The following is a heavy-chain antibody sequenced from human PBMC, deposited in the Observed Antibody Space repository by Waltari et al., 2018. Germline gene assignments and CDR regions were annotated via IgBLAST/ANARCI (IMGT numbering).Heavy chain of an antibody. D-gene: IGHD1-26*01. Sequence: QVQLQQWGAGLLKPSETLSLTCAVDGGSFSAYYWSWTRQPPGKGLEWIGEINHSGSTNYNPSLKSRVTISVDTSKNQFSLKLSSVTAADTAVYYCARVRYYIGWFDPWGQGTLVTVSS. CDR1: GGSFSAYY. CDR2: INHSGST. V-gene: IGHV4-34*01. CDR3: ARVRYYIGWFDP. J-gene: IGHJ5*02.